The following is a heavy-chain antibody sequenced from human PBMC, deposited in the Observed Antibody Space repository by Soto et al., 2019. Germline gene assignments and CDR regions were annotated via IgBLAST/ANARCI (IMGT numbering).Heavy chain of an antibody. J-gene: IGHJ4*02. CDR2: ISYDGSNK. D-gene: IGHD2-21*01. CDR1: GFTFSSYG. V-gene: IGHV3-30*18. Sequence: QVQLVESGGGVVQPGRSLRLSCAASGFTFSSYGMHWVRQAPGKGLEWVAVISYDGSNKYYADSVKGRFTISRDNSKNTLYLQMNSLRAEDTAVYYCANLRGGGEEFVYWGQGTLVTVSS. CDR3: ANLRGGGEEFVY.